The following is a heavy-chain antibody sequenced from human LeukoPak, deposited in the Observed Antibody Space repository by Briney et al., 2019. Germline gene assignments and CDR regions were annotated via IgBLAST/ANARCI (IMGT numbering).Heavy chain of an antibody. J-gene: IGHJ3*01. D-gene: IGHD5-24*01. Sequence: PSETLSLTRTVSGGSMSHHWSWIRQSPGKGLEWIGYISHTASTNYNPSLKSRVTLSIDTSKSQLSFQLTSVTAADTAVYYCAREKSPERKTLLQLGSFGVWGQGTVVTGSS. CDR1: GGSMSHH. CDR3: AREKSPERKTLLQLGSFGV. V-gene: IGHV4-59*11. CDR2: ISHTAST.